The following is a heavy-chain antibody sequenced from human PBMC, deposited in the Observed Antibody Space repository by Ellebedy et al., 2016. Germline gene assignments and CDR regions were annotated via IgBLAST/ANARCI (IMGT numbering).Heavy chain of an antibody. CDR1: GASITNHY. D-gene: IGHD1-1*01. Sequence: SETLSLXXTVSGASITNHYWAWIRQPPGKRLEWLGYIYYSGSTDYNPSLRSRLIISVDTSKNQVSLKLTSVTAADTAMYYCARDLLEFGFDPWGQGTLVTVSS. V-gene: IGHV4-59*11. J-gene: IGHJ5*02. CDR2: IYYSGST. CDR3: ARDLLEFGFDP.